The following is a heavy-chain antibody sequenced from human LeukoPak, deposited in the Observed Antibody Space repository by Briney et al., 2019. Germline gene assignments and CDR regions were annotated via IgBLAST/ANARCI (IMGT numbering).Heavy chain of an antibody. CDR3: ARHDSSGYIYRSFDY. Sequence: ASVKVCCKASGYTFTSYHMHWVRQAPGQGLEWMGIINPSGGTTNYAQKFQGRVTMTRDTSTSTVYMELSSLRNEDTAVYYCARHDSSGYIYRSFDYWGQGTLVTVSS. CDR1: GYTFTSYH. D-gene: IGHD3-22*01. CDR2: INPSGGTT. J-gene: IGHJ4*02. V-gene: IGHV1-46*01.